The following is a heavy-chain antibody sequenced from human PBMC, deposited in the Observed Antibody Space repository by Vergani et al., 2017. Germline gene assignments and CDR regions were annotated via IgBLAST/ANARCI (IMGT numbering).Heavy chain of an antibody. CDR2: LSTSGNII. V-gene: IGHV3-11*04. Sequence: VQVVESGGGLVQPGGSLRLSCAASGFIFSDHYMDWVRQAPGKGLEWIAYLSTSGNIIYYSDSVRGRFTISRDTAKNSVFLHMNSLAADDTGVYYCARDLSGLPWDWGQGTLVSVSS. D-gene: IGHD3-10*01. CDR1: GFIFSDHY. CDR3: ARDLSGLPWD. J-gene: IGHJ4*02.